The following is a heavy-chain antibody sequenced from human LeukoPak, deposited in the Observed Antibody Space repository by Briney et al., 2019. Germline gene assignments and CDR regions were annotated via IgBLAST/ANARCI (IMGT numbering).Heavy chain of an antibody. J-gene: IGHJ4*02. CDR1: GFTFSSYA. Sequence: GGSLRLSCAASGFTFSSYAMSWVRQAPGKGLEWVAAISGSGGSTYYADSVKGRFTISRDNFKNTLYLQMNSLRAEDTAVYYCAKEVIVGVSFDYWGQGTLVTVSP. CDR2: ISGSGGST. D-gene: IGHD1-26*01. CDR3: AKEVIVGVSFDY. V-gene: IGHV3-23*01.